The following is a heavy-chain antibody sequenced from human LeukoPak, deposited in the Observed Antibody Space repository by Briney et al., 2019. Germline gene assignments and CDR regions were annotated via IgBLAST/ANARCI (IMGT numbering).Heavy chain of an antibody. J-gene: IGHJ4*02. D-gene: IGHD3-22*01. V-gene: IGHV3-7*01. Sequence: GGSLRLSCAASGFTFSSYWMSWVRHAPGKGLEWVANIKQDGSDKYYVDSVKGRFTISRDNAKNSLYLQMNSLRAEDTAVYYCASSTYYYDSSGYVPFDYWGQGTLVTVSS. CDR3: ASSTYYYDSSGYVPFDY. CDR1: GFTFSSYW. CDR2: IKQDGSDK.